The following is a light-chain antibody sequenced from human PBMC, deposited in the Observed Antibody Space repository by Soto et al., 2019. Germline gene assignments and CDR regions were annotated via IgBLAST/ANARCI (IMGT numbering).Light chain of an antibody. J-gene: IGLJ2*01. CDR1: SSDVGSYNL. V-gene: IGLV2-23*01. CDR3: CSYAGSSYVV. Sequence: QSALTQPASVSGSPGQSITISCTGTSSDVGSYNLVSWYQQHPGKAPKLMIYEGSKRPSGVSNRFSGSKSGNTASLTISGLQAEDEADYYCCSYAGSSYVVFGGGTKLTV. CDR2: EGS.